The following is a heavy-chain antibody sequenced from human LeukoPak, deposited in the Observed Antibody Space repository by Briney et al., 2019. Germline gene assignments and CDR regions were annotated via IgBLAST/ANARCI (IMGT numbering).Heavy chain of an antibody. V-gene: IGHV1-8*01. J-gene: IGHJ4*02. D-gene: IGHD5-12*01. Sequence: GASVKVSCKAPGYTFTSYDINWVRQATGQGLEWMGWMNPNSGNTGYAQKFQGRVTMTRNTSISTAYMELSSLRSEDTAVYYCARDQGGYSGYETDYWGQGTLVTVSS. CDR1: GYTFTSYD. CDR3: ARDQGGYSGYETDY. CDR2: MNPNSGNT.